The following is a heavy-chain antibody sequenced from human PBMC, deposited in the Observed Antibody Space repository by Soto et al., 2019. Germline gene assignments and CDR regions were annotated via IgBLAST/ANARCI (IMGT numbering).Heavy chain of an antibody. V-gene: IGHV3-21*06. J-gene: IGHJ4*02. CDR1: GLTFSNYN. CDR2: MSSRGTDI. CDR3: ARGDEDIVVVVAADVFDY. Sequence: EVQLVESGGGLVKPGGSLRLSCAGSGLTFSNYNMHWVRQAPGKGLEWVSSMSSRGTDIYYADSVKGRFTISRDNTKNSLYLQMNSLRAEDTAVYYCARGDEDIVVVVAADVFDYWGQGTLVTVSS. D-gene: IGHD2-15*01.